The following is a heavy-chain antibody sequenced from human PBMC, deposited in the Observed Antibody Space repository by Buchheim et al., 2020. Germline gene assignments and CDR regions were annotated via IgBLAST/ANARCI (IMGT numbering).Heavy chain of an antibody. J-gene: IGHJ4*02. CDR2: IKSTTDGGTT. Sequence: EVQLVESGGGLVKPGGSLRLSCAASGFTFTYAWMNWVRQAPGKGLEWVGRIKSTTDGGTTDYAAPVKGRFTISRDDSQNMLYLQMNSLKTEDTAMYYCTTTNFDYWGQGTL. V-gene: IGHV3-15*07. CDR1: GFTFTYAW. CDR3: TTTNFDY.